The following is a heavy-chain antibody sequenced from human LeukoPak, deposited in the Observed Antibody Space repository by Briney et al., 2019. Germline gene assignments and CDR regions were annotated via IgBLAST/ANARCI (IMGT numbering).Heavy chain of an antibody. CDR1: GFTFSSYA. CDR3: ARARSMLILRSSFDY. CDR2: ISSGATNT. V-gene: IGHV3-23*01. D-gene: IGHD2-21*02. Sequence: GGSLRLSCAASGFTFSSYAMRCVRQAPGKGLEWISSISSGATNTYYVDSVKGRFTISRDSSNTTLFLQMTSLRAEDTAIYFCARARSMLILRSSFDYWGQGALVTVSS. J-gene: IGHJ4*02.